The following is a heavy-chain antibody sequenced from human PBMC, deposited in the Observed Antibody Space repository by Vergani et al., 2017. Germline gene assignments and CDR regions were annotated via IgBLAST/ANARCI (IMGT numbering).Heavy chain of an antibody. V-gene: IGHV1-69*17. CDR3: ARLVRVGATTDGFRY. CDR2: IIPIFGIA. CDR1: GGTFSSYA. Sequence: QVQLVQSGAEVKKPGSSVKVSCKASGGTFSSYAISWVRQAPGQGLEWRGGIIPIFGIANYAQKFQGRVTITADKSTSTAYLELSSLSSEATAVYYGARLVRVGATTDGFRYWGQGTLVTVSS. D-gene: IGHD1-26*01. J-gene: IGHJ4*02.